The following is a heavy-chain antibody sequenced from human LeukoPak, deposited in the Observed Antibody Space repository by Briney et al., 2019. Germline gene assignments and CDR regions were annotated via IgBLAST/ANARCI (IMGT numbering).Heavy chain of an antibody. CDR1: GFIFSAYN. V-gene: IGHV3-21*01. CDR3: ARGDDYLPFDH. Sequence: GGPLRLSCAASGFIFSAYNMVWVRQAPGKGLEWVARISGSSFNYINYADSVKGRFTVSRDNARNSLYLQMNSLRVEDTGVYYCARGDDYLPFDHWGQGNLVTVSS. D-gene: IGHD2/OR15-2a*01. J-gene: IGHJ5*02. CDR2: ISGSSFNYI.